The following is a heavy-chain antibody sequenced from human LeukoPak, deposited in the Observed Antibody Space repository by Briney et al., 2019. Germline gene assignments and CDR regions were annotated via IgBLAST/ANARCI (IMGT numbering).Heavy chain of an antibody. CDR2: IYTSGST. V-gene: IGHV4-4*07. D-gene: IGHD3-10*01. Sequence: PSETLSLTCTVSGVSVSNHYWSWIRQPAGKGLEWIGRIYTSGSTNYNPSLKSRVTMSVDTSKNQFSLKLSSVTAADTAVYYCAGVSRGVITDYWGQGTLVTVSS. CDR3: AGVSRGVITDY. CDR1: GVSVSNHY. J-gene: IGHJ4*02.